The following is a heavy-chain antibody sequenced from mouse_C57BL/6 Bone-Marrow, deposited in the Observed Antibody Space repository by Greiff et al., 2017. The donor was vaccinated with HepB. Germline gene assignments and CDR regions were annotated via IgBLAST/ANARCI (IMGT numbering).Heavy chain of an antibody. CDR2: IYPGSGST. D-gene: IGHD1-1*01. CDR1: GYTFTSYW. J-gene: IGHJ4*01. CDR3: ARWGIYYYGSSPYYAMDY. V-gene: IGHV1-55*01. Sequence: QVQLQQPGAELVKPGASVKMSCKASGYTFTSYWITWVKQRPGQGLEWIGDIYPGSGSTNYNEKFKSKATLTVDTSSSTAYMQLSSLTSEDSAVYYCARWGIYYYGSSPYYAMDYWGQGTSVTVSS.